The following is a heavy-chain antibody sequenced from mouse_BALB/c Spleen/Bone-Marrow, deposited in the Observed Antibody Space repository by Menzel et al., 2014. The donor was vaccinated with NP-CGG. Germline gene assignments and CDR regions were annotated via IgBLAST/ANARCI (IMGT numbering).Heavy chain of an antibody. CDR3: ARSSSTGTPFAC. J-gene: IGHJ2*01. CDR1: GDSITSGY. D-gene: IGHD4-1*02. CDR2: ISYSGST. Sequence: EVQLQQSGPSLVKPSQTLSLPCSVTGDSITSGYWNWIRKFPGNRLEFMGYISYSGSTYYNPSLKSRISVTRDTSKNLYSQQLNSVTTEDTATYYCARSSSTGTPFACWGQGTTLTVSS. V-gene: IGHV3-8*02.